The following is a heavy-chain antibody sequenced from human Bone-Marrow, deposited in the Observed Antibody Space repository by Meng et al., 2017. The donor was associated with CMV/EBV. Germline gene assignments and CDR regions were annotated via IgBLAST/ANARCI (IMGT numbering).Heavy chain of an antibody. Sequence: QVQLVESGGGVVQPGWSVRLSCAASGFTFSSYGMHWVRQAPGKGLEWVAFIRYDGSNKYYADSVKGRFTISRDNSKNTLYLQMNSLRAEDTAVYYCAKDGTGITIFGVDIYYFDYWGQGTLVTVAS. J-gene: IGHJ4*02. CDR2: IRYDGSNK. D-gene: IGHD3-3*01. CDR1: GFTFSSYG. CDR3: AKDGTGITIFGVDIYYFDY. V-gene: IGHV3-30*02.